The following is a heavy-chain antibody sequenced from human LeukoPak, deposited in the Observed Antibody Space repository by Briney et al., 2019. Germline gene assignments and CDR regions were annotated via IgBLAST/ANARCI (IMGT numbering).Heavy chain of an antibody. D-gene: IGHD3-9*01. J-gene: IGHJ4*02. CDR3: ASQTALPYFDLLLGDGPGYFDY. Sequence: PSETLSLTCTVSGGSISSYYWSWIRQPPGKGLEWITYIHYSGRTHYNPSLKSRVTISVDTSKNQFSPKLSSVTAADTAVYYCASQTALPYFDLLLGDGPGYFDYWGQGTLVTVSS. V-gene: IGHV4-59*08. CDR2: IHYSGRT. CDR1: GGSISSYY.